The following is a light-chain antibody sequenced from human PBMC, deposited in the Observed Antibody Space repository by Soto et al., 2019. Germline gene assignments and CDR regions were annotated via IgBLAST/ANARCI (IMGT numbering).Light chain of an antibody. Sequence: IQMTQSPSSLSASVGDRLSITCRASQVITNDLGWYQQKPGKAPKRLIYAASTLQSGVPSRFSGSGSGTEFTLTISSLQPEDVATYYCLQLNTYPWTFGQGTKWRS. V-gene: IGKV1-17*01. CDR2: AAS. J-gene: IGKJ1*01. CDR3: LQLNTYPWT. CDR1: QVITND.